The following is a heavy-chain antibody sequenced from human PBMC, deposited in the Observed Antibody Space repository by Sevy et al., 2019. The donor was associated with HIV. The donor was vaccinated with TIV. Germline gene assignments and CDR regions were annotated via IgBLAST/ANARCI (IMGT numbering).Heavy chain of an antibody. CDR2: INTNTGNP. CDR1: GYTFTSYA. CDR3: ARGGYLTKYYYGSGNDAFDI. V-gene: IGHV7-4-1*02. J-gene: IGHJ3*02. Sequence: ASVKVSCKASGYTFTSYAMNWVRQAPGQELEWMGWINTNTGNPTYAQGFTGRFVFSLDTSVSTAYLQISSLKAEDTAVYYCARGGYLTKYYYGSGNDAFDIWGQGTMVTVSS. D-gene: IGHD3-10*01.